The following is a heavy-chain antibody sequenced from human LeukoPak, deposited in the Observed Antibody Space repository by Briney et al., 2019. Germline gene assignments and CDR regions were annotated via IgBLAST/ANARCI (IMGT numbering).Heavy chain of an antibody. D-gene: IGHD3-9*01. J-gene: IGHJ6*03. CDR3: ARDGPDYDILTGYYHLYYYYMDV. V-gene: IGHV4-4*07. Sequence: SETLSLTCTVSGGSISSYYWSWIRQPAGKGLEWIGRIYTSVSTNYNPSLKSRVTMSVDTSKNQFSLKLSSVTAADTAVYYCARDGPDYDILTGYYHLYYYYMDVWGKGTTVTLSS. CDR1: GGSISSYY. CDR2: IYTSVST.